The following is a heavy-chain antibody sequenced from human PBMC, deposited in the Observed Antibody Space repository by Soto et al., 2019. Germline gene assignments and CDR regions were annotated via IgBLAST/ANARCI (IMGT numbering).Heavy chain of an antibody. J-gene: IGHJ4*02. D-gene: IGHD6-19*01. Sequence: EVQLLESGGGLVQPGGSLRLSCAASGFTFSSYAMRWVRQAPGKGLEWDSAISGSGGSTYYADSVKGRFTISRDNSKNALYLQMNSLRFEDTAVYYCSTVSSGWYFDYWGQGTLFSVSS. CDR1: GFTFSSYA. CDR3: STVSSGWYFDY. V-gene: IGHV3-23*01. CDR2: ISGSGGST.